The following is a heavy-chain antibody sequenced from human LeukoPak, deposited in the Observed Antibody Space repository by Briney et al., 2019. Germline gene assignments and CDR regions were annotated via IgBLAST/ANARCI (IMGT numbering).Heavy chain of an antibody. D-gene: IGHD3-16*02. CDR1: GFTFSSYW. CDR2: IKQDGSEK. CDR3: ARVMYDYVWGSYPNYGMDV. V-gene: IGHV3-7*04. Sequence: GGSLRLSCAASGFTFSSYWVSWVRQAPGKGLEWVANIKQDGSEKYYVDSVKGRFTISRDNAKNSLYLQMSSLRAEDTAVYYCARVMYDYVWGSYPNYGMDVWGQGTTVTVSS. J-gene: IGHJ6*02.